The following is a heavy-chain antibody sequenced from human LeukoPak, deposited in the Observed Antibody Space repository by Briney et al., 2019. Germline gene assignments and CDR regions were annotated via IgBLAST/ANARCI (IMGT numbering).Heavy chain of an antibody. V-gene: IGHV1-18*01. D-gene: IGHD6-19*01. CDR3: ARASIAMAGTAIHYFDY. Sequence: ASVKVSCKASGYTFTSYGISWVRQAPGQGLEWMGWISAYNGNTNYAQKLQGRVTMTTDTSTSTAYMELRSLRSDDTAVYYCARASIAMAGTAIHYFDYWGQGTLVTVSS. J-gene: IGHJ4*02. CDR2: ISAYNGNT. CDR1: GYTFTSYG.